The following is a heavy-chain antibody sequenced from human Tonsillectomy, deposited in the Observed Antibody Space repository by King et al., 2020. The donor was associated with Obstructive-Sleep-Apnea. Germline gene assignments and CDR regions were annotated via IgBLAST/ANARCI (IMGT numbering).Heavy chain of an antibody. Sequence: VQLQQSGPSLVKPSHTLSLTCAISGDSVSSNSAAWNWIRHSPSRGLERLGMTYYRSYGDNDITISVKSRITINPDTSKNHLSLQLTSLTTEDTAVYYCARQNIVAPGAWFDPWGQGTLATVSS. CDR2: TYYRSYGDN. V-gene: IGHV6-1*01. J-gene: IGHJ5*02. CDR1: GDSVSSNSAA. D-gene: IGHD5-12*01. CDR3: ARQNIVAPGAWFDP.